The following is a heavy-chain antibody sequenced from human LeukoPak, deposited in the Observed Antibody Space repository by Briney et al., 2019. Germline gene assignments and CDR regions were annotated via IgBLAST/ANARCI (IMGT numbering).Heavy chain of an antibody. CDR2: ITWNSGNI. V-gene: IGHV3-9*01. Sequence: PGRSLRLSCAASGFTFDDYAMHWVRQAPGEGLEWVSGITWNSGNIDYADSVKGRFTISRDNAKNSLFLQMNSLRPEDTALYYCVKGNLGSTTGGGDYWGQGTLVTVSS. CDR3: VKGNLGSTTGGGDY. J-gene: IGHJ4*02. CDR1: GFTFDDYA. D-gene: IGHD1-26*01.